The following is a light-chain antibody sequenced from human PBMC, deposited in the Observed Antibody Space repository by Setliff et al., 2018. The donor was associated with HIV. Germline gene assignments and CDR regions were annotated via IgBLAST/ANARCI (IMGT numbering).Light chain of an antibody. CDR3: TSYTPSSTLRYP. J-gene: IGLJ1*01. Sequence: QSVLTQPASVSGSPGQAITISCTGTSSDVGGYNYVSWYQQHPSKAPKLMIFEVSNRPSGVSNRFSGSKSGNTASLTISGVQAEDEADYYCTSYTPSSTLRYPFGTGTKV. CDR2: EVS. CDR1: SSDVGGYNY. V-gene: IGLV2-14*01.